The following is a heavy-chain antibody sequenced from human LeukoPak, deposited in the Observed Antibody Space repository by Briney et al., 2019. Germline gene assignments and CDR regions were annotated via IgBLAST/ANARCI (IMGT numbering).Heavy chain of an antibody. D-gene: IGHD2-2*03. CDR2: ISYDGNNK. J-gene: IGHJ4*02. CDR3: ARDYEAITTVILDIEYYFDY. CDR1: GFTFSSSV. Sequence: PGRSLRLSCAASGFTFSSSVMHWVRQAPGKGLEWVAVISYDGNNKFYADSVNGRFTISRDNSKNSLYLQMNSLRAEDTAVYYCARDYEAITTVILDIEYYFDYWGQGTLVTVSS. V-gene: IGHV3-30*03.